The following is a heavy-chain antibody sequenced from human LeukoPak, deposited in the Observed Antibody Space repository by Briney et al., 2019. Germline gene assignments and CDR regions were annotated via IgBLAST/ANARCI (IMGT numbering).Heavy chain of an antibody. CDR2: INNSGST. Sequence: SETLSLTCTVSGGSISSSSYYWSWIRQPPGKGLEWIGEINNSGSTNYNPSLKSRVTISVDTSKNQFSLKLSSVTAADTAVYYCAREDQGVTVFDYWGQGTLATVSS. J-gene: IGHJ4*02. D-gene: IGHD2-21*02. CDR1: GGSISSSSYY. CDR3: AREDQGVTVFDY. V-gene: IGHV4-39*07.